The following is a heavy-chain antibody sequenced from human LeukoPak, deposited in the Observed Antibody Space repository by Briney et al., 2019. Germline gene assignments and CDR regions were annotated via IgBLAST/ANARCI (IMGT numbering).Heavy chain of an antibody. CDR2: INPNSGGT. CDR1: GYTLTGYY. CDR3: ARDDEYYDILTGYSLDY. Sequence: ASVKVSCKASGYTLTGYYMHWVRQAPGQGLEWMGWINPNSGGTNYAQKFQGRVTMTRDTSISTAYMELSRLRSDDTAVYYCARDDEYYDILTGYSLDYWGQGTLVTVSS. D-gene: IGHD3-9*01. J-gene: IGHJ4*02. V-gene: IGHV1-2*02.